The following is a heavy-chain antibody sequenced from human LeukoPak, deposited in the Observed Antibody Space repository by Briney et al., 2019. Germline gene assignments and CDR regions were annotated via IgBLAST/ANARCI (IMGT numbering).Heavy chain of an antibody. J-gene: IGHJ4*02. V-gene: IGHV3-7*01. CDR1: EFTFSSYW. Sequence: GGSLRLSCVASEFTFSSYWMSWVRQAPGKGLEWVASIKPDGSEKQYLDSVKGRFTNSRDNAKNSLYLQMNSLRAEDTAVYYCAREGGIAVAALDYWGQGTLVTVSS. CDR2: IKPDGSEK. CDR3: AREGGIAVAALDY. D-gene: IGHD6-19*01.